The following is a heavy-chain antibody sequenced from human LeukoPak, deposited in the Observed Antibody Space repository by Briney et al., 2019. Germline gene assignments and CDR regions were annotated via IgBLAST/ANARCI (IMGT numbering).Heavy chain of an antibody. CDR3: ARAQADYYDSSGYFEFDY. CDR1: GGSISSYY. CDR2: IYYSGST. J-gene: IGHJ4*02. Sequence: KPSETLSLTCTVSGGSISSYYWSWIRQPPGKGLEWIGYIYYSGSTNYNPSLKSRVTISVDTSKNQFSLKLSSVTAADTAVYYCARAQADYYDSSGYFEFDYWGQGTLVTVSS. D-gene: IGHD3-22*01. V-gene: IGHV4-59*01.